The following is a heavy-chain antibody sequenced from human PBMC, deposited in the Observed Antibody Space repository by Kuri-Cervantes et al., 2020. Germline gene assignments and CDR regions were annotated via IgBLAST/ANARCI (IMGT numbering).Heavy chain of an antibody. CDR2: AWXXGSNE. V-gene: IGHV3-33*01. Sequence: AASGFTXSSYXXHWVRXAPGKGLEWXAIAWXXGSNEHYADXXRGXFXISRDNXXNTLYLXXXSLRAXDTAXXYCAXXSGXXXKTSFDQWGQGTLVTVSS. D-gene: IGHD1-26*01. CDR1: GFTXSSYX. CDR3: AXXSGXXXKTSFDQ. J-gene: IGHJ4*02.